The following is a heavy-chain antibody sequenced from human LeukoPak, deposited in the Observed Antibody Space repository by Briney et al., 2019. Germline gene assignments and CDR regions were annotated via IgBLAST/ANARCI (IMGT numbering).Heavy chain of an antibody. CDR1: GGSINSGSYS. D-gene: IGHD2-2*01. CDR2: IYHSGST. V-gene: IGHV4-30-2*01. J-gene: IGHJ6*02. Sequence: SETLSLTCAVSGGSINSGSYSWSWIRQPPGKGLEWIGYIYHSGSTYYNPSLKSRVTISGDRSKNQFSLKLTSVTAADTAVYFCARAAVRYCSSTSCSGYGMDVWGQGTTVTVSS. CDR3: ARAAVRYCSSTSCSGYGMDV.